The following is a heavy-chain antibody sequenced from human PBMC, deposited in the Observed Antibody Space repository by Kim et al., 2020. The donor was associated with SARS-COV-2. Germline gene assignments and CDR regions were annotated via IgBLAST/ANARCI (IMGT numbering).Heavy chain of an antibody. CDR1: GFTFSSYG. V-gene: IGHV3-30*04. J-gene: IGHJ6*02. Sequence: GGSLRLSCAASGFTFSSYGMHWVRQAPGKGLEWVAVISYDGSNKNYVDSVKGRFTISRDNSKNTLYLQMNSLRAEDTAVYYCARDIASESSGWIYYYYGMDVWGQGTTVTVSS. CDR2: ISYDGSNK. CDR3: ARDIASESSGWIYYYYGMDV. D-gene: IGHD3-22*01.